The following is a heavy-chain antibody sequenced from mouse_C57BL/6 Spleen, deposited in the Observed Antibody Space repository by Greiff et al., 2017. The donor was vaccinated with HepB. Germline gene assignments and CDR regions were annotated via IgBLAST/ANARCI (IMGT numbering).Heavy chain of an antibody. CDR3: ARSVAGNYYAMDY. CDR1: GYTFTSYG. D-gene: IGHD2-1*01. Sequence: QVQLQQSGAELARPGASVKLSCKASGYTFTSYGISWVKQRTGQGLEWIGEIYPRSGNTYYNEKFKGKATLTADKSSSTAYMELRSLTSEDSAVYFGARSVAGNYYAMDYWGQGTSVTVSS. CDR2: IYPRSGNT. V-gene: IGHV1-81*01. J-gene: IGHJ4*01.